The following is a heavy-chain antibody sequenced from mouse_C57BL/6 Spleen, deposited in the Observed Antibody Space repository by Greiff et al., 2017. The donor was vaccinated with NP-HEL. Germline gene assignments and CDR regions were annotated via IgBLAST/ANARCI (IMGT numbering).Heavy chain of an antibody. J-gene: IGHJ4*01. CDR3: ARGWPSMDY. CDR2: INPNHGGI. Sequence: EVQLQQSGPGLVKPGASVKIPCTASGYTFTDYNMAWVKQSPGKSLEWFGDINPNHGGIIYTQKFKGQATLSIDKSTSTAYMELRSLTSEDTAVYYCARGWPSMDYWGQGTSVTVAS. D-gene: IGHD2-3*01. V-gene: IGHV1-18*01. CDR1: GYTFTDYN.